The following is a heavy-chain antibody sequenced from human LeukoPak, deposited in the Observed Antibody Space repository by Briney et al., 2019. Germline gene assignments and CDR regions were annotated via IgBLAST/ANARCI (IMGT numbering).Heavy chain of an antibody. CDR2: IYYSGTT. V-gene: IGHV4-59*08. Sequence: PSETLSLTCTVSGGSISSYYWSWIRQPPGKGLEWIGYIYYSGTTKYNPSLKSRVTISVDTSKNQFSLKLSSVTAADTAVYYCARHRYATTPTDVWGQGTTVTVSS. D-gene: IGHD2-2*01. J-gene: IGHJ6*02. CDR1: GGSISSYY. CDR3: ARHRYATTPTDV.